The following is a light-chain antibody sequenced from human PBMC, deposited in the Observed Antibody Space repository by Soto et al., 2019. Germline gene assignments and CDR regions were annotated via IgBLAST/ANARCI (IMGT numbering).Light chain of an antibody. V-gene: IGKV1-5*01. CDR2: DAF. Sequence: DIQMTQSPSTLSASVGDRVTITCRASQSISTWLAWYQQKPGKAPKLLIYDAFYLERGVPSRFSGSGSETEFTLTISSLQPDDLATYYCQQYNSFWTFGQGTKVEI. CDR3: QQYNSFWT. J-gene: IGKJ1*01. CDR1: QSISTW.